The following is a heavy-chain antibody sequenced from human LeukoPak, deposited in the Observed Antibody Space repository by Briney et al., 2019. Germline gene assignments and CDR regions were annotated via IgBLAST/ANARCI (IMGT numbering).Heavy chain of an antibody. V-gene: IGHV3-30*03. CDR1: GFTFSSYW. CDR2: ISSDGNTK. CDR3: VRDLTYGARFDY. J-gene: IGHJ4*02. Sequence: GGSLRLSCAASGFTFSSYWMSWVRQAPGKGMESVAFISSDGNTKFYVDSVKGRITISRDNFRNTVSLEVSTLRPEDTALYYCVRDLTYGARFDYWGQGTQVTVSS. D-gene: IGHD4/OR15-4a*01.